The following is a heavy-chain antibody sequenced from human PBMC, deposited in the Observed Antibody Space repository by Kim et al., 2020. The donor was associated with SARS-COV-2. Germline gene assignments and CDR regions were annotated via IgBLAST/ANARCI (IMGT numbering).Heavy chain of an antibody. Sequence: KGRFTISRDNAKNSLYLQMNSLRAEDTAVYYCARDNYDFWSGYSPYGMDVWGQGTTVTVSS. J-gene: IGHJ6*02. V-gene: IGHV3-48*03. D-gene: IGHD3-3*01. CDR3: ARDNYDFWSGYSPYGMDV.